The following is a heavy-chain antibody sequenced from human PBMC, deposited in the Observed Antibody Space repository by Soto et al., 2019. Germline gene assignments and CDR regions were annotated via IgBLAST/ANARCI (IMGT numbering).Heavy chain of an antibody. CDR3: ARAPPGPSPRWDV. CDR2: IYYTGAT. Sequence: QVQLQESGPGLVKPSQTVSLTCAVSGASMSSGGHSWSWIRQSPGRGLEWIGYIYYTGATYYNPSLKSRVTLSIDRSNTQFSLNFTSVTASDTAVYYCARAPPGPSPRWDVWGQGTTVTVSS. CDR1: GASMSSGGHS. V-gene: IGHV4-30-2*06. J-gene: IGHJ6*02. D-gene: IGHD3-10*01.